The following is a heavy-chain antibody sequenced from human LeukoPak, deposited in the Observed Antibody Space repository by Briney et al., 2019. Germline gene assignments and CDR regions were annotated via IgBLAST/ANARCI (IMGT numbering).Heavy chain of an antibody. CDR3: ARESNGSPDY. CDR2: IRYSGRT. V-gene: IGHV4-39*02. D-gene: IGHD4/OR15-4a*01. Sequence: KPSETLSLTCTVSGGSISSNTYYWSWIRQPPGKGLEWIGSIRYSGRTYYKPSLKSRVTLSVDTSKNQLLLNLRSVTAADTAMYYCARESNGSPDYLGQGTLVTVSS. J-gene: IGHJ4*02. CDR1: GGSISSNTYY.